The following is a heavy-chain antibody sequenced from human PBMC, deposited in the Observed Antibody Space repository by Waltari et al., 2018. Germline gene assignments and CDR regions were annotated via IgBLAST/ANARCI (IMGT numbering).Heavy chain of an antibody. Sequence: EVQLVESGGGLVQPGGSRSISGAASGMTCTTYSMNWVRQAPGKGLEWISYVSGDSGYIYYADSVRGRFTISRDNAQNSMYLQMNNLRADDTAVYYCAGIRRGFWFFDLWGRGTLVTVSS. D-gene: IGHD3-10*01. CDR3: AGIRRGFWFFDL. V-gene: IGHV3-48*04. CDR1: GMTCTTYS. J-gene: IGHJ2*01. CDR2: VSGDSGYI.